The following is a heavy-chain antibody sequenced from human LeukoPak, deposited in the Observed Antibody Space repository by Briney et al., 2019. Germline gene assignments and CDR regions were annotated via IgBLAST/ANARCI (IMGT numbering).Heavy chain of an antibody. Sequence: GEYLKISCEGSGYSFTTYWISWVRQMPGKGLEWMGRIDPSDSYTNYSPSFQGHVTISADKSISTAYLQWSSLKASDTAMYYCTRIVGATYHDAFDIWGQGTMVTVSS. CDR1: GYSFTTYW. V-gene: IGHV5-10-1*01. CDR2: IDPSDSYT. CDR3: TRIVGATYHDAFDI. D-gene: IGHD1-26*01. J-gene: IGHJ3*02.